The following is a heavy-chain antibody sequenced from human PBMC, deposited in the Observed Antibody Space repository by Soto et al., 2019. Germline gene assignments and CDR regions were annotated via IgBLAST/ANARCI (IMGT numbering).Heavy chain of an antibody. CDR3: ARDQDIGVGIAATDAFDF. Sequence: EVQLVESGGGLVQPGGSLRLSCAASGFTFSSYWMHWVRQAPGKGLVWVSRINSDGSSPNYADSVKGRFTISRDNAKNTLYLQMNSLRAEDTAVYYCARDQDIGVGIAATDAFDFWGQGTMVTVSS. V-gene: IGHV3-74*01. D-gene: IGHD2-15*01. CDR2: INSDGSSP. CDR1: GFTFSSYW. J-gene: IGHJ3*01.